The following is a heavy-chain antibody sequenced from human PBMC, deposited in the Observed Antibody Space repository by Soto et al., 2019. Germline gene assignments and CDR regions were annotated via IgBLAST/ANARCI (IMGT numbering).Heavy chain of an antibody. CDR3: ARDLEFRDGNISHLDY. J-gene: IGHJ4*02. CDR1: GGTFSSHV. Sequence: QVQLVQSGAEVKKPGSSVKVSCKASGGTFSSHVFNWVRQAPGQGLEWMGGIMPIIGTANYAQKFQGRATITADESTSTAYMELSSLRSEDTAVYYCARDLEFRDGNISHLDYWGQGPLVTVSS. CDR2: IMPIIGTA. V-gene: IGHV1-69*01. D-gene: IGHD3-10*01.